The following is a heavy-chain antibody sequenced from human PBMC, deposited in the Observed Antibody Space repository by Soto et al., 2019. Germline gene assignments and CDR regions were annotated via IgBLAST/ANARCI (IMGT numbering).Heavy chain of an antibody. D-gene: IGHD5-18*01. CDR3: ARRQGYNYGYYFDY. CDR1: DYTFSSYG. V-gene: IGHV1-18*01. J-gene: IGHJ4*02. Sequence: QVQLVQSGAEVKKPGASVKVSCKASDYTFSSYGISWVRQAPGQGLEWMGWINSYNYKTNFAQKFQGRGTMTTDTPTSTAYMELRSLTSDDTAVYYGARRQGYNYGYYFDYWGQGTLVTVSS. CDR2: INSYNYKT.